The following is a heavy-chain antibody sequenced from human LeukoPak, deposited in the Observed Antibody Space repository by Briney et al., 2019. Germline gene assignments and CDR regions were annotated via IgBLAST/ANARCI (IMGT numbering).Heavy chain of an antibody. CDR3: ARGGSTGTNLNWVDP. Sequence: SETLSLPCTVSGGSISRSYWRWIPQPPEKGLECIASIYDSATTKYNPSLRSRATISSGTSKNQLSLKLSSVTAADTAVYYCARGGSTGTNLNWVDPWGQGTLVTVSS. D-gene: IGHD1-1*01. J-gene: IGHJ5*02. CDR2: IYDSATT. V-gene: IGHV4-59*01. CDR1: GGSISRSY.